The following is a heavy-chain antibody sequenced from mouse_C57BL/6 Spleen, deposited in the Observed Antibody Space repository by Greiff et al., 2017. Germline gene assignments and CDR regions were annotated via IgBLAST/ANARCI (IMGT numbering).Heavy chain of an antibody. CDR1: GYTFTSYW. Sequence: VQLQQSGAELVKPGASVKLSCKASGYTFTSYWMQWVKQRPGQGLEWIGEIDPSDSYTNYNQKFKGKATLTVDTSSSTAYMQLSSLTSEDSAVYYCARRGTAQATPDYWGQGTTRTVSS. CDR3: ARRGTAQATPDY. CDR2: IDPSDSYT. D-gene: IGHD3-2*02. V-gene: IGHV1-50*01. J-gene: IGHJ2*01.